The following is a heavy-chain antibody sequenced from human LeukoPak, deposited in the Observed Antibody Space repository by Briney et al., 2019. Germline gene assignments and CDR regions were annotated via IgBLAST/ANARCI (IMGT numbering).Heavy chain of an antibody. CDR1: GYTFTSYD. CDR3: ARGRNQRDLRLLLY. D-gene: IGHD1-14*01. Sequence: ASVKVSCKASGYTFTSYDTNWVRQAAGQGLECMGWMNPNSANTGYAQKFQGRVTMTRNTSINTAYMELSSLRSEDTAVYYCARGRNQRDLRLLLYWGQGTLVTVSS. J-gene: IGHJ4*02. CDR2: MNPNSANT. V-gene: IGHV1-8*01.